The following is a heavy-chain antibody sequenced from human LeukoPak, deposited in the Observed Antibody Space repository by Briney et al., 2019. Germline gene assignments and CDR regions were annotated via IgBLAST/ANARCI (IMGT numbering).Heavy chain of an antibody. Sequence: SVKVSCKAPGGTFCSDAITRGRQAPGQGLEWMGRIIPIFGTSNYAQKFQGRVTITTAESTSTVYMELSSLRSEDTAMYYCARHKTEGDYEPGGAFDIWGQGTMVTVSS. D-gene: IGHD4-17*01. V-gene: IGHV1-69*05. CDR1: GGTFCSDA. CDR3: ARHKTEGDYEPGGAFDI. CDR2: IIPIFGTS. J-gene: IGHJ3*02.